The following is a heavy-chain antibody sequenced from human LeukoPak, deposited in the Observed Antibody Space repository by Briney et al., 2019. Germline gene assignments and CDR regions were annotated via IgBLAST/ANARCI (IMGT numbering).Heavy chain of an antibody. CDR2: INPSGGTT. J-gene: IGHJ4*02. Sequence: ASVKVSCKASGYTFTSYHMHWVRQAPGQGLEWMGIINPSGGTTNYAQKFRGRVTMTRDMSTSTVYMELSSLRSEDTAVYYCARGSLVGDSSGWYHNWGQGTLVTVSS. D-gene: IGHD6-19*01. CDR1: GYTFTSYH. V-gene: IGHV1-46*01. CDR3: ARGSLVGDSSGWYHN.